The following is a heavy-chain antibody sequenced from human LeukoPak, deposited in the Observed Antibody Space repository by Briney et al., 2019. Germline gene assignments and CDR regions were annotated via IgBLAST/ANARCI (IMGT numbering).Heavy chain of an antibody. CDR2: IYTSGST. CDR1: GGSISSYY. Sequence: PSETLSLTCTVSGGSISSYYWSWIRQPAGKGLEWIGRIYTSGSTNYNPSLKSRVTMSVDTSKNQFSLKLSSVTAADTAVYYCARDEGYSGYDYGFFDYWGQGTLVTVSS. D-gene: IGHD5-12*01. J-gene: IGHJ4*02. V-gene: IGHV4-4*07. CDR3: ARDEGYSGYDYGFFDY.